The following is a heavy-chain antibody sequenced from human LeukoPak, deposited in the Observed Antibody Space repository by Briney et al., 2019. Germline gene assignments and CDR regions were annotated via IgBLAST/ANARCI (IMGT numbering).Heavy chain of an antibody. CDR1: GGSISSGGYY. CDR3: ARVPQPTTVTTDSEHWYFDL. Sequence: PSETLSLTCTVSGGSISSGGYYWSWIRQHPGKGLEWIGYIYYSGSTYYNPSLKSRVTISVDTSKNQFSLKLSSVTAADTAVYYRARVPQPTTVTTDSEHWYFDLWGRGTLVTVSS. CDR2: IYYSGST. D-gene: IGHD4-17*01. J-gene: IGHJ2*01. V-gene: IGHV4-31*03.